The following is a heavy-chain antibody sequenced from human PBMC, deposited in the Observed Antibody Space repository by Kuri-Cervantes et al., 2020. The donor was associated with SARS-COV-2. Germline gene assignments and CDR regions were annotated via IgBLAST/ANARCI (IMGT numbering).Heavy chain of an antibody. CDR2: ISGSGGST. V-gene: IGHV3-23*01. D-gene: IGHD3-10*01. Sequence: GGSLRLSCVASGFTFSNSAMSWVRQAPGKGLEWVSAISGSGGSTYYADSVKGRFTISRDNYKNTLYLQMNSLRAEGTAVYYCARGPPYYYGSGSYFHPPFDYWGQGTLVTVSS. CDR3: ARGPPYYYGSGSYFHPPFDY. CDR1: GFTFSNSA. J-gene: IGHJ4*02.